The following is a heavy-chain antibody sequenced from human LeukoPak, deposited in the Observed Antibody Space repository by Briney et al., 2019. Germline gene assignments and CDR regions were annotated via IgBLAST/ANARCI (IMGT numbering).Heavy chain of an antibody. CDR1: GGSISSYY. J-gene: IGHJ3*02. Sequence: SETLSLTCTVSGGSISSYYWSWIRQPPGKGLEWIGYIYYSGSTNYNPSLKSRVTISVDTPKNHFSLTLSSVTAADTAVYYCARSDGYGLVDIWGQGTMVTVPS. CDR2: IYYSGST. V-gene: IGHV4-59*12. CDR3: ARSDGYGLVDI. D-gene: IGHD3-10*01.